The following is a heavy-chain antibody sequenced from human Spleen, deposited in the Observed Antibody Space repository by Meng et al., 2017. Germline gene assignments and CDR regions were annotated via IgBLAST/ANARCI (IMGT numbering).Heavy chain of an antibody. Sequence: SETLSLTCAVSGYSISSGYYWGWIRQPPGKGLEWIGSIYHSGSTRDNPSLKSRVTISVDTSKNHFSLRLTSVTAADTAVYYCARHYDILSGMDVWGQGTTVTVSS. D-gene: IGHD3-9*01. V-gene: IGHV4-38-2*01. J-gene: IGHJ6*02. CDR1: GYSISSGYY. CDR3: ARHYDILSGMDV. CDR2: IYHSGST.